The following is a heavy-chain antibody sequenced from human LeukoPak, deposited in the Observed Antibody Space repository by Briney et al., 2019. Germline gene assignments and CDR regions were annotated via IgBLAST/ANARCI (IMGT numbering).Heavy chain of an antibody. CDR2: INHSGYT. V-gene: IGHV4-34*01. CDR1: GVSFNDYY. CDR3: TRMTTGHDY. Sequence: PSETLSLTCAVSGVSFNDYYWSWVRQTPGKGLEWIGEINHSGYTNDSPSLKSRVTLSINTSRKQFSLNLRSVTVADTGIYYCTRMTTGHDYWGQGTLVTVSS. D-gene: IGHD4-17*01. J-gene: IGHJ4*02.